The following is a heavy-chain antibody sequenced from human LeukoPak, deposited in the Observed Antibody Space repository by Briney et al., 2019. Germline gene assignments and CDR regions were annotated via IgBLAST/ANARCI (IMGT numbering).Heavy chain of an antibody. CDR2: ISSSSSYI. CDR1: GFTFSSYS. Sequence: GGSLRLSCAAPGFTFSSYSMNWVRQAPGKGLEWVSSISSSSSYIYYADSVKGRFTISRDNAKNSLYLQMNSLRAEDTAVYYCARGSPYYYGSGSFDYWGQGTLVTVSS. J-gene: IGHJ4*02. V-gene: IGHV3-21*01. CDR3: ARGSPYYYGSGSFDY. D-gene: IGHD3-10*01.